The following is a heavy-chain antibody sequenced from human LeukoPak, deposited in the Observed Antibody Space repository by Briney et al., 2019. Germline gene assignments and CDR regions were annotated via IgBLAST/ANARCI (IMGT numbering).Heavy chain of an antibody. CDR2: ISSSSSYI. V-gene: IGHV3-21*01. D-gene: IGHD2-2*01. CDR3: ARVNYCSSTSCSSGAWYYYYGMDV. CDR1: GFTFSSYS. J-gene: IGHJ6*02. Sequence: GGSLRLSCAASGFTFSSYSMNWVRQAPGKGLEWVSSISSSSSYIYYADSVKGRFTISRDNAKNSLCLQMNSLRAEDTAVYYCARVNYCSSTSCSSGAWYYYYGMDVWGQGTTVTVSS.